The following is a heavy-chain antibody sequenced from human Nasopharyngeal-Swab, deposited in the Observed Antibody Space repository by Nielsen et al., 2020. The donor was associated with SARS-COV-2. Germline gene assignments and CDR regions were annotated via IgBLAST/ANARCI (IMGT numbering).Heavy chain of an antibody. V-gene: IGHV3-30*18. D-gene: IGHD3-22*01. CDR1: GFTFSSYG. CDR3: AKDYYDSSGYLDAFDI. J-gene: IGHJ3*02. Sequence: GESLKISCAASGFTFSSYGMYWVRQAPGKGLEWVAVISYDGSNKYYADSVKGRFTISRDNSKNTLYLQMNSLRAEDTAVYYCAKDYYDSSGYLDAFDIWGQGTMVTVSS. CDR2: ISYDGSNK.